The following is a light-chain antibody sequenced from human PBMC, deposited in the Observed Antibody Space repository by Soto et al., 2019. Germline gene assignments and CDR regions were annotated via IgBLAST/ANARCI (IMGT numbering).Light chain of an antibody. CDR3: QQYDEWPLT. V-gene: IGKV3-15*01. J-gene: IGKJ4*01. CDR1: QKVKTR. Sequence: EKGMTQSPATLSVSPGEKATLSCRASQKVKTRLAWYQQKPGQAPRLLIYDAFTRATGIPARFSGSASGTEFTLTISSLQSEDFAVYYCQQYDEWPLTFGGGTKVEIK. CDR2: DAF.